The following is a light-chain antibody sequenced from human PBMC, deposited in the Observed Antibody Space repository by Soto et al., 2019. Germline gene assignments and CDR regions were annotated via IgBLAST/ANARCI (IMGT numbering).Light chain of an antibody. CDR3: QQYGDWPLT. CDR2: ASS. J-gene: IGKJ4*01. Sequence: EIVLTQSPATLSVSPGERATLSCMASQSVGNNFAWYQQKPGQAPRLHIFASSTRATGVPARFSGSGSGTEFTLTISSLQSEDFAVYYCQQYGDWPLTFGGGAKVEIE. CDR1: QSVGNN. V-gene: IGKV3-15*01.